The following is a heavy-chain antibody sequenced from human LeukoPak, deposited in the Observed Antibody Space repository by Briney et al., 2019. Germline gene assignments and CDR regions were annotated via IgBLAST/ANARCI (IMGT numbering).Heavy chain of an antibody. CDR3: VRSGRFYNFDY. CDR2: INSDGTST. CDR1: GFTFSTFW. J-gene: IGHJ4*02. Sequence: GGSLRPSCAASGFTFSTFWMYWVRQVPGKGLVWVSQINSDGTSTNYADSVKGRFTISRDNAKNTLYLQMNSLRAEDTAVYYCVRSGRFYNFDYWGQGTLVTVSS. V-gene: IGHV3-74*01. D-gene: IGHD3-10*01.